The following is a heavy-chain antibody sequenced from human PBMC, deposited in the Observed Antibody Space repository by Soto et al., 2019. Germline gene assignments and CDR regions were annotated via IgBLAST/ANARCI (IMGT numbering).Heavy chain of an antibody. CDR2: ISAYNGNT. CDR3: ARGILYYDFWSGYLAASYYYYGMDV. J-gene: IGHJ6*02. CDR1: GYTFTSYG. Sequence: GASVKVSCKASGYTFTSYGISWVRQAPGQGIEWMGWISAYNGNTNYAQKLQGRVTMTTDTSTSTAYMELRSLRSDDTAVYYCARGILYYDFWSGYLAASYYYYGMDVWGQGTTVTVSS. V-gene: IGHV1-18*01. D-gene: IGHD3-3*01.